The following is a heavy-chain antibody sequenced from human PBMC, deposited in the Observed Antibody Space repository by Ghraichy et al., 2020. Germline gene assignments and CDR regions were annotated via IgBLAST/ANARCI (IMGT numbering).Heavy chain of an antibody. V-gene: IGHV4-39*01. CDR3: ARLSVAGYYFDY. J-gene: IGHJ4*02. CDR1: GGSISSSSYY. CDR2: IYYSGST. D-gene: IGHD6-19*01. Sequence: SETLSLTCTVSGGSISSSSYYWGWIRQPPGKGLEWIGSIYYSGSTYYNPSLKSRVTISVDTSKNQFSLKLSSVTAADTAVYYCARLSVAGYYFDYWSQGTLVTVSS.